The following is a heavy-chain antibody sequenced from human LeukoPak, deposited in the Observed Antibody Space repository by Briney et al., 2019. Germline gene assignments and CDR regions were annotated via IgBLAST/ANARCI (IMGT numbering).Heavy chain of an antibody. V-gene: IGHV3-33*01. CDR3: ARDLGYCSGGSCYSGISHWFDP. CDR1: GFTFSSYG. J-gene: IGHJ5*02. CDR2: IWYDGSNK. D-gene: IGHD2-15*01. Sequence: GGSLRLSCAASGFTFSSYGMHWVRQAPGKGLEWVAVIWYDGSNKYYADSVKGRFTISRDNSKNTLYLQMNSLGAEDTAVYYCARDLGYCSGGSCYSGISHWFDPWGQGTLVTVSS.